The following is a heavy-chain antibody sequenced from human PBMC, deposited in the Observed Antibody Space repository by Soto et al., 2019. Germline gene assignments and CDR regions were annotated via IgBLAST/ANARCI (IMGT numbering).Heavy chain of an antibody. Sequence: GESLSLSCTASGFIFSNVGIHWVRLGPGPGQERVAVIWYDGSNNHYADSVKGRFTISKDKSKNTLYLQMNSLRAEDTAMYYCARDDITGVALSTYGMDVWGQGTTVTVSS. CDR3: ARDDITGVALSTYGMDV. CDR2: IWYDGSNN. J-gene: IGHJ6*02. CDR1: GFIFSNVG. D-gene: IGHD2-15*01. V-gene: IGHV3-33*01.